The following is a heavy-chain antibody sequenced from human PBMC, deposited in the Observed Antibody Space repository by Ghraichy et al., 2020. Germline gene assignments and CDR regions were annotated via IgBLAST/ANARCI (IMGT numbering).Heavy chain of an antibody. V-gene: IGHV3-30*02. CDR1: GFTFSSYG. D-gene: IGHD3-10*01. CDR3: AKDGTLPLGWFGEFDY. J-gene: IGHJ4*02. Sequence: TLSLTCAASGFTFSSYGMHWVRQAPGKGLEWVAFIRYDGSNKYYADSVKGRFTISRDNSKNTLYLQMNSLRAEDTAVYYCAKDGTLPLGWFGEFDYWGQGTLVTVSS. CDR2: IRYDGSNK.